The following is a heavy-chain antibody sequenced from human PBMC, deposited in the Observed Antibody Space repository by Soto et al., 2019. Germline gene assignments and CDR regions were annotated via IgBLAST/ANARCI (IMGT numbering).Heavy chain of an antibody. D-gene: IGHD4-4*01. CDR1: GGSISSGGYY. CDR2: IYYSGST. Sequence: SETLSLTCTVSGGSISSGGYYWSWIRQHPGKGLEWIGYIYYSGSTYYNPSLKSRVTISVDTSKNQFSPKLSSVTAADTAVYYCARGDYSNYVFDYWGQGTLVTVSS. V-gene: IGHV4-31*03. CDR3: ARGDYSNYVFDY. J-gene: IGHJ4*02.